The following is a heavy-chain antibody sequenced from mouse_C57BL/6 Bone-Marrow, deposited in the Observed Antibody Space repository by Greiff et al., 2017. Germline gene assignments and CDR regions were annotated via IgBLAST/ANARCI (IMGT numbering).Heavy chain of an antibody. J-gene: IGHJ1*03. D-gene: IGHD1-1*01. CDR1: GFTFSSYT. CDR2: ISGGGGNT. Sequence: EVHLVESGGGLVKPGGSLKLSCAASGFTFSSYTMSWVRQTPEKRLQWVAAISGGGGNTYYPDSVKGRFTISRDNDKNLLYLQMSSLRSEDTALYYCSRQVTTVLATKYFDVWGTGTTVTVSS. V-gene: IGHV5-9*01. CDR3: SRQVTTVLATKYFDV.